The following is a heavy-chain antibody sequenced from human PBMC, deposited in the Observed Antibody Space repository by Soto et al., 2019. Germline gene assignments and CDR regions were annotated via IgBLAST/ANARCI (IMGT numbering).Heavy chain of an antibody. CDR2: ISSSSSYI. CDR3: ARALGHGSGSRIYYYYYYMDV. Sequence: GGSLRLSCAASGFTFSSYSMNWVRQAPGKGLEWVSSISSSSSYIYYADSVKGRFTISRDNAKNSLYLQMNSLRAEDTAVYYCARALGHGSGSRIYYYYYYMDVWGKGTTVTVSS. V-gene: IGHV3-21*01. CDR1: GFTFSSYS. J-gene: IGHJ6*03. D-gene: IGHD3-10*01.